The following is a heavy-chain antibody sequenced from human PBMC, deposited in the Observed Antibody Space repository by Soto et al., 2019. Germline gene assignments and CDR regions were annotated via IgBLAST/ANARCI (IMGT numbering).Heavy chain of an antibody. D-gene: IGHD3-16*01. CDR3: AGQFGRSYTLSF. J-gene: IGHJ4*02. V-gene: IGHV4-4*02. CDR2: IFHSGLI. Sequence: QVQLQESGPGLVKPSGTLSLTCSVSGASISSGEWWSWVRRSPGKGLEWIGEIFHSGLINYNSSLESRVTISVDKSNNHVSLGMRSVTAADTAVYYCAGQFGRSYTLSFWGPGTLVTVSS. CDR1: GASISSGEW.